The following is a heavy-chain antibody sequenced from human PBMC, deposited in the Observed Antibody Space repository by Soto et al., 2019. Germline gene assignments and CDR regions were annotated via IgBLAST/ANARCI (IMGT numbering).Heavy chain of an antibody. V-gene: IGHV3-23*01. CDR1: GFTFSGYA. D-gene: IGHD2-15*01. CDR3: SKGQAADDYYYYYGMDV. J-gene: IGHJ6*02. Sequence: GGSLRLSCAASGFTFSGYAMSWVRQAPGKGLEWVSAISGSGGSTYYADSVKGRFTISRDNSKNTLYLQMNSLRAEDTAVYYCSKGQAADDYYYYYGMDVWGQGTTVTVSS. CDR2: ISGSGGST.